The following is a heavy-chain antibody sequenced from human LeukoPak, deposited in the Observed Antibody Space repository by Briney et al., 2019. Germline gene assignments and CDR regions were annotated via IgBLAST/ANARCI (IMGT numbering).Heavy chain of an antibody. CDR1: GFTFSSYA. V-gene: IGHV3-23*01. D-gene: IGHD2-2*02. Sequence: GGSLRLSCAASGFTFSSYAMSWVRQAPGKGLEWVSAISGSGGSTYYADSVKGRFTISRDNSKNTLYLQMNSLRAEDTAVYYCAKEGNIVVVPAAIVSVADSNYAQDYWGQGTLVTVSS. CDR3: AKEGNIVVVPAAIVSVADSNYAQDY. CDR2: ISGSGGST. J-gene: IGHJ4*02.